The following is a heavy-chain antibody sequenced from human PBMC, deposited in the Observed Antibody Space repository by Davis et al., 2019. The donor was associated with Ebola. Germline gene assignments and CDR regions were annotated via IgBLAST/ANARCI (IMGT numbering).Heavy chain of an antibody. CDR2: IGTAGDT. V-gene: IGHV3-13*01. CDR1: GFTFSSYG. D-gene: IGHD3-3*01. Sequence: GGSLRLSCAASGFTFSSYGMHWVRQATGKGLEWVSAIGTAGDTYYPGSVKGRFTISRENAKNSLYLQMNSLRAEDTAVYYCARVLPVFGVVGNYYYGMDVWGQGTTVTVSS. J-gene: IGHJ6*02. CDR3: ARVLPVFGVVGNYYYGMDV.